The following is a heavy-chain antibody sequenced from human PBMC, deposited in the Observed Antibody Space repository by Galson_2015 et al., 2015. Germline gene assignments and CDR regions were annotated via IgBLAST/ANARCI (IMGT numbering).Heavy chain of an antibody. Sequence: SLRLSCAASGFTFSSYSMNWVRQAPGKGLEWVSSISSSSSYIYYADSVKGRFTISRDDAKNSLYLQMNSLRDEDTAVYYCARDLSEYFSYGMDVWGQGTPVTVSS. CDR3: ARDLSEYFSYGMDV. CDR1: GFTFSSYS. D-gene: IGHD2/OR15-2a*01. CDR2: ISSSSSYI. J-gene: IGHJ6*02. V-gene: IGHV3-21*01.